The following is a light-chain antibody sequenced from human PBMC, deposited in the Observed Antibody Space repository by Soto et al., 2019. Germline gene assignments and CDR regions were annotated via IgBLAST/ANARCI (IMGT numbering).Light chain of an antibody. CDR1: SSDVGGYNY. CDR3: CSYARSSSYV. V-gene: IGLV2-11*01. Sequence: ALTQPRSVSGSPGQSVTISCTGTSSDVGGYNYVSWYQQHPGKAPKLMIYTVTKRPSGVPDRFSGSKSDNTASLTISGLQADDEADYYCCSYARSSSYVFGTGTKVTVL. J-gene: IGLJ1*01. CDR2: TVT.